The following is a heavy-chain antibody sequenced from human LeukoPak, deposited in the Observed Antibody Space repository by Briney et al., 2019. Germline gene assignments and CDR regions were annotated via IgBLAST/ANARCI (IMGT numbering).Heavy chain of an antibody. CDR1: GFTFGDYA. V-gene: IGHV3-49*04. CDR2: IRSKAYGGTT. CDR3: TNWQNVYYFDY. D-gene: IGHD1-1*01. J-gene: IGHJ4*02. Sequence: GSLRLSCTASGFTFGDYAMSWVRQAPGKGLEWVGFIRSKAYGGTTEYAASVKGRFTISRDDSKSIAYLQMNSLKTEDTAVYYCTNWQNVYYFDYWGQGTLVTVSS.